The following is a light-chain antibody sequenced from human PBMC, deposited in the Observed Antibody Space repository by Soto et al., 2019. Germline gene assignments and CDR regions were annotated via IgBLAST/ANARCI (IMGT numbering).Light chain of an antibody. Sequence: DIQMTQSPFTLSASVGDRVTITCRASQSISSWLAWYQQKPGKAPKLLIYDAYSLESGVQSRFSGSGSGTEFTLTIRSLQPDDFATYYCQQYNSYSITFGQGTRLEIK. J-gene: IGKJ5*01. CDR3: QQYNSYSIT. CDR2: DAY. V-gene: IGKV1-5*01. CDR1: QSISSW.